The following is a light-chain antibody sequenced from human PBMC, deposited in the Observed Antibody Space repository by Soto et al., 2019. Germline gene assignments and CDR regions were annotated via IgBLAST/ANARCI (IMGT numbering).Light chain of an antibody. CDR2: DAS. CDR1: QSISRS. CDR3: HQYNSWPPGT. Sequence: EIVLTQSPAILSVSPGERATLSCRASQSISRSLAWYQQKPGQAPRLLISDASTRATGIPARFSGSGSGTAFTLTISSLQSEDFALYYCHQYNSWPPGTFGQGTKVEIK. J-gene: IGKJ2*01. V-gene: IGKV3-15*01.